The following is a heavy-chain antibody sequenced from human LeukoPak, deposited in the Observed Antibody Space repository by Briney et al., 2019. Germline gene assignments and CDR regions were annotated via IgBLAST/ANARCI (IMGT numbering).Heavy chain of an antibody. CDR1: GFTFSSYE. CDR3: ARATAGAPRDY. Sequence: QPGGSLRLSCAASGFTFSSYEMNWVRQAPGKGLEWVSYISSSGSTIYYADSVKGRFTISRDSAKNSLYLQMNSLRAEDTAVYYCARATAGAPRDYWGQGTLVTVSS. CDR2: ISSSGSTI. J-gene: IGHJ4*02. D-gene: IGHD2-21*02. V-gene: IGHV3-48*03.